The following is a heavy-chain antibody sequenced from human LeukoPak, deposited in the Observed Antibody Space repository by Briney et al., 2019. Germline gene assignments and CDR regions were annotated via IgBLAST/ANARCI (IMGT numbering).Heavy chain of an antibody. V-gene: IGHV3-48*02. Sequence: GGSLRLSCAASGFTFSTYIMNWVRQAPGKWMEWVSYISSSSSTISYADSVKGRFTISRDNAKDSLYLQMNSLRDEDTAVYYCARDNERYYGMDVWGQGTTVTVSS. CDR2: ISSSSSTI. D-gene: IGHD2-8*01. J-gene: IGHJ6*02. CDR1: GFTFSTYI. CDR3: ARDNERYYGMDV.